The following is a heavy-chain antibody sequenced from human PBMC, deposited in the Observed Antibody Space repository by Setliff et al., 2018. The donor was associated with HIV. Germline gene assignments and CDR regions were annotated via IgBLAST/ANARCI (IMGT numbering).Heavy chain of an antibody. CDR3: AREMIRGVVGSISCDF. CDR1: GFTFNSHT. D-gene: IGHD3-10*01. CDR2: ILRDGSSK. J-gene: IGHJ4*02. V-gene: IGHV3-30*04. Sequence: SLRLSCAASGFTFNSHTMHWVRQAPGKGLEWVASILRDGSSKYYADSVMGRFTISRDNSKNALYLQMDSLRVEDAAVYYCAREMIRGVVGSISCDFWGQGTLVTVSS.